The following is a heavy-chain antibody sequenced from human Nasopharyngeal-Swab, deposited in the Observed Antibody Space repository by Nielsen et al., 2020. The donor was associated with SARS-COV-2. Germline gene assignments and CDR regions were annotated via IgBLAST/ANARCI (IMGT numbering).Heavy chain of an antibody. CDR3: VHSTGWRLDY. D-gene: IGHD6-19*01. Sequence: SGPTLVKPSQTLTLTCTFSGFSLSTSKVGVSWVRQLPGKALEWLALLYWDDDNRYNPSLKSRITITKDTSKNHVVLTMTNMDPVDTATYFCVHSTGWRLDYWGQGTLVTASS. CDR2: LYWDDDN. J-gene: IGHJ4*02. V-gene: IGHV2-5*02. CDR1: GFSLSTSKVG.